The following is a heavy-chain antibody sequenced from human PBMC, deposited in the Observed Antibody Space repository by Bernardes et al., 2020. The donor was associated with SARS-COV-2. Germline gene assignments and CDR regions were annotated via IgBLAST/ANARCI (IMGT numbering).Heavy chain of an antibody. CDR3: AKDQSSGRYGDAFDI. V-gene: IGHV3-23*01. CDR2: ISVSGGST. J-gene: IGHJ4*02. CDR1: GFTFSRYA. D-gene: IGHD6-19*01. Sequence: GGSLSLSCAASGFTFSRYAMSWVRPAPGKGLEWVSAISVSGGSTYYADSVKGRFTISRDNSKNTLYLQMNSLRAEDTAVYYCAKDQSSGRYGDAFDIWGQGTLVTVSS.